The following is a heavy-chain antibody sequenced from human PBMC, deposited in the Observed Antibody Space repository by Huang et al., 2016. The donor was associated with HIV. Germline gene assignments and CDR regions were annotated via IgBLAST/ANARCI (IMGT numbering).Heavy chain of an antibody. Sequence: VESGGRSVQPGGSIRLSCVGSTFTFGDYWMSWVRQTPGKGLEWVANIKQDESEKYYVDSVKGRFNISRDNAKKVLFLQMDNLTVDDTAIYFCATKTAAMDIWGQGTTVTVSS. CDR1: TFTFGDYW. CDR2: IKQDESEK. V-gene: IGHV3-7*01. D-gene: IGHD1-7*01. J-gene: IGHJ6*02. CDR3: ATKTAAMDI.